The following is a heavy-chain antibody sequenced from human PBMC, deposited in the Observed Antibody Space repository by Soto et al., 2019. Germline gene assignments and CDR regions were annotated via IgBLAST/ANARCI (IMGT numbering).Heavy chain of an antibody. CDR1: GFTFYKYA. CDR3: ATFLSKVEVAASTGEGYFDY. D-gene: IGHD2-2*01. J-gene: IGHJ4*02. V-gene: IGHV3-23*01. CDR2: ISGSDLST. Sequence: EVQLLESGGGLVQPGGSLRLSCAASGFTFYKYAMSWVRQAPGKGLEWVATISGSDLSTYFADSVKGRLTIPIDNSENTLYLQMNSQRAEATAVYDCATFLSKVEVAASTGEGYFDYWGQGTPVTVSS.